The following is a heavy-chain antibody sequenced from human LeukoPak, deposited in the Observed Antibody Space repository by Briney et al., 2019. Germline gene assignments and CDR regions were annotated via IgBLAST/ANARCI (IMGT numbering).Heavy chain of an antibody. CDR2: TWYDGSNK. CDR3: ARDRTYYYDSSGDYNPYYYYGMDV. CDR1: GFTFSRYG. V-gene: IGHV3-33*08. D-gene: IGHD3-22*01. J-gene: IGHJ6*02. Sequence: GGSLRLSCAASGFTFSRYGMHWVRQAPGKGLEWVAVTWYDGSNKYYADSVKGRFTISRDNSKNTLYLQMNSLRAEDTAVYYCARDRTYYYDSSGDYNPYYYYGMDVWGQGTTVTVSS.